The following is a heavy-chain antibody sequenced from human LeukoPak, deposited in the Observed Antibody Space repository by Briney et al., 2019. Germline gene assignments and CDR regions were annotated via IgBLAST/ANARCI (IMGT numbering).Heavy chain of an antibody. J-gene: IGHJ3*02. Sequence: PGGSLRLSCAASGFTFANYGIHWVRQAPGKGLEWATFVQYDGTKTYYADSVKGRFTISRDNSRDTVFLQMNSLRLDDTAVYYCAKQYGGDGGDAFDMWGQGTTVTVSS. CDR2: VQYDGTKT. CDR1: GFTFANYG. CDR3: AKQYGGDGGDAFDM. D-gene: IGHD4-23*01. V-gene: IGHV3-30*02.